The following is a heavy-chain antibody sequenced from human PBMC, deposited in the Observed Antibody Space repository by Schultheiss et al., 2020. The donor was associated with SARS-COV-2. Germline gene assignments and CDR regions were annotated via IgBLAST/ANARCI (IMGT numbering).Heavy chain of an antibody. CDR3: AKDGAYSSGWPPNYFDY. Sequence: GESLKISCAASGFTFSDYYMSWIRQAPGKGLEWVSYISSSGSTIYYADSVKGRFTISRDNAKNSLYLQMNSLRAEDTAVYYCAKDGAYSSGWPPNYFDYWGQGTLVTVSS. J-gene: IGHJ4*02. D-gene: IGHD6-19*01. CDR1: GFTFSDYY. V-gene: IGHV3-11*01. CDR2: ISSSGSTI.